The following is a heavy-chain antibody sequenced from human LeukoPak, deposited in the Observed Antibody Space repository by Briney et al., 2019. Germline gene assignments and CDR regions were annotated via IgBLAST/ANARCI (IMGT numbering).Heavy chain of an antibody. V-gene: IGHV4-59*11. CDR3: ATHTDWFDP. CDR1: GGPISSHN. J-gene: IGHJ5*02. Sequence: SETLSLTCTVSGGPISSHNWSWIRQPPGKGLEWIGYIYYSGSTNYNPYLKSRVTISVDTSKNQFSLKLSSVTAADTAVYYCATHTDWFDPWGQGTLVTVSS. CDR2: IYYSGST. D-gene: IGHD5-18*01.